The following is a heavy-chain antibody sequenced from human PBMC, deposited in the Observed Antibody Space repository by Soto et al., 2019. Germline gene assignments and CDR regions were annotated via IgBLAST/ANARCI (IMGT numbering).Heavy chain of an antibody. CDR3: ASLLRGYSGTGDY. CDR2: IIPIFGTA. V-gene: IGHV1-69*12. J-gene: IGHJ4*02. CDR1: GGTFSSSA. Sequence: QVQLVQSGAEVKKPGSSVKVSCKASGGTFSSSAISWVRQAPGQGLEWMGGIIPIFGTANYAQKFQARVTITADESTRTAYMELSSLRSEDTAVYYCASLLRGYSGTGDYWGQGTLVTVSS. D-gene: IGHD5-12*01.